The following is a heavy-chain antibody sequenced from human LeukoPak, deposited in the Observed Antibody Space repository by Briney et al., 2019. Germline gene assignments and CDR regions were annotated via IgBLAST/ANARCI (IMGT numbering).Heavy chain of an antibody. V-gene: IGHV3-7*01. CDR1: GFTFSSYW. Sequence: GGSLRLSCAASGFTFSSYWMSWVRQAPGKGLEWVANIKQDGSEKYYVDSVKGRFTISRDNSKNTLYLQMNSLRAEDTAVYYCASTAATTANDYWGQGTLVTVSS. J-gene: IGHJ4*02. D-gene: IGHD2-15*01. CDR2: IKQDGSEK. CDR3: ASTAATTANDY.